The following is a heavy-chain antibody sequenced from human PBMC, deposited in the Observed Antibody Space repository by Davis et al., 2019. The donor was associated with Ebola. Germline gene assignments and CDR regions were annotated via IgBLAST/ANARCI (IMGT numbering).Heavy chain of an antibody. V-gene: IGHV1-2*04. J-gene: IGHJ5*02. Sequence: ASVKVSCKASGGTFSSYAISWVRQAPGQGLEWMGWINPNSGGTNYAQKFQGWVTMTRDTSISTVYMELSRLRSDDTAVYYCARDSDDLGGWFDPWGQGTLVTVSS. D-gene: IGHD3-10*01. CDR2: INPNSGGT. CDR3: ARDSDDLGGWFDP. CDR1: GGTFSSYA.